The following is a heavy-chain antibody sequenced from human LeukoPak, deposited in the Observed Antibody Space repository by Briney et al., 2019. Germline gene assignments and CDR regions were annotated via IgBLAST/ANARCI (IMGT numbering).Heavy chain of an antibody. CDR1: GYTFTSYG. V-gene: IGHV1-2*06. D-gene: IGHD2-21*01. Sequence: ASVKVSCKASGYTFTSYGMSWVRQAPGQGLEWVGRINPNSGGTNYAQKLQGRVTMTRDRAISTAYMEMSRLRSEDTAVYYCARGVMAFDYWGQGTLVTVSS. CDR3: ARGVMAFDY. J-gene: IGHJ4*02. CDR2: INPNSGGT.